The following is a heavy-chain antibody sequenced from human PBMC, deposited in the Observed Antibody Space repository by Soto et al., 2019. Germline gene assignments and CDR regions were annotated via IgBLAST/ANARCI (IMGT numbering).Heavy chain of an antibody. V-gene: IGHV4-39*01. CDR1: GGSISSSSYY. CDR2: IYYSGST. D-gene: IGHD1-20*01. J-gene: IGHJ5*02. Sequence: SETLSLTCTVSGGSISSSSYYWGWIRQPPGKGLEWIGSIYYSGSTYYNPSLKSRVTISVDTSKNQFSLKLSSVTAADTAVYYCARLLLNGITGTGWFDPWGQGTLVTVSS. CDR3: ARLLLNGITGTGWFDP.